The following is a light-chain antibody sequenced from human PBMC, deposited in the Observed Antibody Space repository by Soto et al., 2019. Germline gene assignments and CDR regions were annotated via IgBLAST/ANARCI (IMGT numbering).Light chain of an antibody. CDR3: KSYAGSNTYV. V-gene: IGLV2-8*01. J-gene: IGLJ1*01. Sequence: QSALTQPPSASGSPGQSVTISCTGTKKDIGVYDFVSWYQHHPGKAPRLIIYEVVQRPSGVPDRFSGSKSGNTASPTVSGLQAADEADYFCKSYAGSNTYVFGSGTKGTVL. CDR2: EVV. CDR1: KKDIGVYDF.